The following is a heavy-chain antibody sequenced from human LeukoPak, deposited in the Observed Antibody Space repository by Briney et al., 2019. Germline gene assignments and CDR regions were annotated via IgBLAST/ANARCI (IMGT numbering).Heavy chain of an antibody. V-gene: IGHV1-18*01. CDR1: GYTFTSYG. D-gene: IGHD5-12*01. J-gene: IGHJ4*02. Sequence: APVKVSCKASGYTFTSYGISWVRQAPGQGLDCMGWISSYSGNTHYAQQLQGRVTMTTDISTSTAYMELRSLRSNDTAVYYCVTRFSRYDKARNFDCWGRGTLVTVSS. CDR3: VTRFSRYDKARNFDC. CDR2: ISSYSGNT.